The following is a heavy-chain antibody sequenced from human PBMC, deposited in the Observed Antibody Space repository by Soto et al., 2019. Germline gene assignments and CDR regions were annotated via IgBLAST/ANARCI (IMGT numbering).Heavy chain of an antibody. D-gene: IGHD6-19*01. CDR3: TGYSSVWPGYYFDY. CDR2: IYYSGST. Sequence: QVQLQESGPGLVKPSQTLSLTCTVSGGSISSGDYYWSWIRQPPGKGLEWIGYIYYSGSTYYNPSLKSRVTISVDTSKNQFSLRLSSVTAAATAVYYCTGYSSVWPGYYFDYWGQGTLVTVSS. J-gene: IGHJ4*02. CDR1: GGSISSGDYY. V-gene: IGHV4-30-4*01.